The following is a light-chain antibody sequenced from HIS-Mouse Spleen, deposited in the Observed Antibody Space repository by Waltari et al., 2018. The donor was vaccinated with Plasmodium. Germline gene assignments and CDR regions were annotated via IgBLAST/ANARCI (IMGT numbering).Light chain of an antibody. Sequence: SYELTQPSSVSVSPGQTARITCSGEVLAKKKYARWFQQKPGQAPVLGTYKDRERPSGIPERFSGSSSGTTVTLTISGAQVEDEADYYCYSAADNNRVFGGGTKLTVL. CDR1: VLAKKKY. J-gene: IGLJ3*02. CDR2: KDR. V-gene: IGLV3-27*01. CDR3: YSAADNNRV.